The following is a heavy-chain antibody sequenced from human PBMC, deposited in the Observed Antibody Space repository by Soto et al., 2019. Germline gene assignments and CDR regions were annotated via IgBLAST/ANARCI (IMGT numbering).Heavy chain of an antibody. V-gene: IGHV3-64D*08. CDR1: GFTFSSYA. Sequence: GGSLRLSCSASGFTFSSYAMHWVRQAPGKGLEYVSAISSNGGSTYYADSVKGRFTISRDNSKNTLYLQMSSLRAEDTAVYYCVKDLVKITIFGVVSSDYWGKGTLVTVSS. CDR3: VKDLVKITIFGVVSSDY. J-gene: IGHJ4*02. D-gene: IGHD3-3*01. CDR2: ISSNGGST.